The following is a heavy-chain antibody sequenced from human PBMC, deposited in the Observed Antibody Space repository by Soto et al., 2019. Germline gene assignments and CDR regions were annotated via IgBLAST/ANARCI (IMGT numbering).Heavy chain of an antibody. CDR3: AKGSRSSPLRCYLAC. V-gene: IGHV3-23*01. D-gene: IGHD6-13*01. CDR2: ISGSGGST. CDR1: GFTFSSYA. Sequence: PGGSLRLSCAASGFTFSSYAMTWVRQAPGKGLEWVSGISGSGGSTYYADSVKGRFTISRDNSKDTLYLQMNSLRADDTAVYYCAKGSRSSPLRCYLACWGQGTLVTVS. J-gene: IGHJ4*02.